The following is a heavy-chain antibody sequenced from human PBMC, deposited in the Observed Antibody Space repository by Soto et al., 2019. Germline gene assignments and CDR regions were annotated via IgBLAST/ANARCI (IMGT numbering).Heavy chain of an antibody. J-gene: IGHJ4*02. D-gene: IGHD2-15*01. CDR1: GGSISSSSYY. V-gene: IGHV4-39*07. CDR2: IYYSGST. Sequence: SETLSLTCTVSGGSISSSSYYWGWIRQPPGKGLEWIGSIYYSGSTYYNPSLKSRVTISVDRSKKQFSLKLSSVTAADTAVYYCARGQVVAAQHWGQGTLVTVSS. CDR3: ARGQVVAAQH.